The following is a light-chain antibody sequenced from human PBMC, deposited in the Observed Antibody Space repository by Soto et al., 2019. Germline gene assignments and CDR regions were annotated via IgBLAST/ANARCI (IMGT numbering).Light chain of an antibody. CDR1: QSISSW. J-gene: IGKJ1*01. CDR2: DAS. V-gene: IGKV1-5*01. CDR3: QHYNSYSEA. Sequence: DMQMNQSPCTLSASVGDRVTITCRASQSISSWLAWYQQKPGKAPKLLIYDASSLESGVPSRFSGSGSGTEFTLTITSLQPDDFATYYCQHYNSYSEAFGQGTKVDIK.